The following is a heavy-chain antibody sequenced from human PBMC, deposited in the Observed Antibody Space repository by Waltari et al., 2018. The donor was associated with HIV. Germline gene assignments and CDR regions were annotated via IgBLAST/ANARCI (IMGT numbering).Heavy chain of an antibody. J-gene: IGHJ4*02. Sequence: EVQLVESGGGLVQPGRSLRLSCTVSGFTFGAHAMSWVRQAPGKGLEWVGLIRSKAYGGTTEYAAAVKGRFTISRDDSKSSAYLQMNSLKTEDTAVYYCIRDRVVAGTVYWGQGTLVTVSS. CDR2: IRSKAYGGTT. V-gene: IGHV3-49*04. CDR1: GFTFGAHA. CDR3: IRDRVVAGTVY. D-gene: IGHD6-19*01.